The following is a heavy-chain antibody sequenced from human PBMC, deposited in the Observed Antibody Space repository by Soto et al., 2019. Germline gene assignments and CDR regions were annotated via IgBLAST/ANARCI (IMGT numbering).Heavy chain of an antibody. CDR2: IYYSGST. D-gene: IGHD2-2*01. V-gene: IGHV4-59*08. Sequence: PSETLSLTCTVSGGSISSYYWSWIRQPPGKGLEWIGYIYYSGSTNYNPSLKSRVTISVDTSKNQFSLKLSSVTAADTAVYYCARMIEGWGYCSSTSCHSRSSYYYYYMDVWGKGTTVTVSS. CDR1: GGSISSYY. CDR3: ARMIEGWGYCSSTSCHSRSSYYYYYMDV. J-gene: IGHJ6*03.